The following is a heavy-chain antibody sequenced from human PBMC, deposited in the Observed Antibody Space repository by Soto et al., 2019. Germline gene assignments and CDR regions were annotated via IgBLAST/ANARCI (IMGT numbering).Heavy chain of an antibody. V-gene: IGHV4-4*07. J-gene: IGHJ5*02. D-gene: IGHD3-22*01. Sequence: SEALSLTCTVSGGSISSYYWSWIRQPAGKGLEWIGRIYTSGSTNYNPSLKSRVTMSVDTSKNQFSLKLSSVTAADTAVYYCARDRGSSRYYPNWFDPWGQGTLVTAS. CDR3: ARDRGSSRYYPNWFDP. CDR2: IYTSGST. CDR1: GGSISSYY.